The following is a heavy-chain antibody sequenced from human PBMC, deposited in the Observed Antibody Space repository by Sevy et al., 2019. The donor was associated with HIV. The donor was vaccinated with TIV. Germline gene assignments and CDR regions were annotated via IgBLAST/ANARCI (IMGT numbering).Heavy chain of an antibody. D-gene: IGHD3-22*01. V-gene: IGHV3-23*01. CDR3: AKALSYYDSPKSSPSYYFDY. CDR2: ISGSGGST. CDR1: GFTFSSYA. J-gene: IGHJ4*02. Sequence: GGSLRLSCAASGFTFSSYAMSWVRQAPGKGLEWVSAISGSGGSTYYADSVKGRFTISRDNSKNTLYLQMNSLRAEDTAVYYCAKALSYYDSPKSSPSYYFDYWGQGTLVTVSS.